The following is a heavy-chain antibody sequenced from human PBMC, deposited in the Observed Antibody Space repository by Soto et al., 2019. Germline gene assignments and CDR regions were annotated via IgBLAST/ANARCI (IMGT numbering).Heavy chain of an antibody. CDR1: GYSFTSYW. CDR3: ARHGRITGTTFHYYYYYGMDV. V-gene: IGHV5-10-1*01. J-gene: IGHJ6*02. Sequence: PGESLKISCKGSGYSFTSYWISWVRQMPGKGLEWMGRIDPSDSYTNYSPSFQGHVTISADKSISTAYLQWSSLKASDTAMYYCARHGRITGTTFHYYYYYGMDVWGQGTTVTVSS. D-gene: IGHD1-7*01. CDR2: IDPSDSYT.